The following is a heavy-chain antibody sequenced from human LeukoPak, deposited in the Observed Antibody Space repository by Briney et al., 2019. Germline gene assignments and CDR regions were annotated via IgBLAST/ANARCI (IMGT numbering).Heavy chain of an antibody. CDR2: IRYDGSNK. CDR3: AKDRTNYYDSGTYMDV. V-gene: IGHV3-30*02. D-gene: IGHD3-10*01. J-gene: IGHJ6*03. Sequence: GGSLRLSCAASGFTFSSYGMHWVRQAPGKGLEWVAFIRYDGSNKYYADSVKGRFTISRDNSKNTLYLQMNSLRAEDTAVFYCAKDRTNYYDSGTYMDVWGKGTTVTVSS. CDR1: GFTFSSYG.